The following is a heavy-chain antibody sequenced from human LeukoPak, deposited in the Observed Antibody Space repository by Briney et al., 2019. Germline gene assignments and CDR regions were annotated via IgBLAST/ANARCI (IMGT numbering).Heavy chain of an antibody. CDR1: GGSISSYY. J-gene: IGHJ2*01. D-gene: IGHD3-10*01. CDR3: AREVGRGFRYYYGSGSAPRYFDL. V-gene: IGHV4-4*07. Sequence: PSETLSLTCTVSGGSISSYYWSWIRQPAGKGLEWIGRIYTSGSTNYNPSLKSRVTMSVDTSKNQFSLKLSSVTAADTAVYYCAREVGRGFRYYYGSGSAPRYFDLWGRGTLVTVSS. CDR2: IYTSGST.